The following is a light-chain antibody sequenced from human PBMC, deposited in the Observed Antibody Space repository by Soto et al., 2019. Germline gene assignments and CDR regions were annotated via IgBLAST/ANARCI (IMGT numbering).Light chain of an antibody. Sequence: QSVLTQPASVSGSPGQSITISCTGTRDDVGDYNYVSWYQQNTGKAPKLMIFEVSNRPSGVSNRFSGSKSGNTASLTISGLRPEDEADYYCSSYTTSSTWVFGGGTKVTVL. CDR2: EVS. CDR3: SSYTTSSTWV. CDR1: RDDVGDYNY. J-gene: IGLJ3*02. V-gene: IGLV2-14*01.